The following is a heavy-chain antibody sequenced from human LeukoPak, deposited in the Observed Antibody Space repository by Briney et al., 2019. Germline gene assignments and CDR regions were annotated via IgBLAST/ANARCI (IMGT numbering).Heavy chain of an antibody. CDR3: TKFSLRGTYSFDH. CDR2: ISASGGST. Sequence: GGSLRLSCAASGFTFNSNGMSWVRQAPGKGLEWVSVISASGGSTYYADSVKGRFTISRDNSKNTLYLQINSLRVEDTALCYCTKFSLRGTYSFDHWGQGTLVTVSS. CDR1: GFTFNSNG. J-gene: IGHJ4*02. V-gene: IGHV3-23*01. D-gene: IGHD1-26*01.